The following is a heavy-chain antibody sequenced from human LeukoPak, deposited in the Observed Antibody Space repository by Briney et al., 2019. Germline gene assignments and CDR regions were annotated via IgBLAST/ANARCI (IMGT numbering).Heavy chain of an antibody. Sequence: GSLRLSCAASGFTFSNYWMNWVRQAPGKGLEWIGYIFYNGETNYNPSLKSRLTLSVDASKNQFSLKLSSVTAADTAVYYCARDGGQGSGWSTIDYWGQGTLVTVSS. CDR2: IFYNGET. J-gene: IGHJ4*02. D-gene: IGHD6-19*01. V-gene: IGHV4-59*01. CDR1: GFTFSNYW. CDR3: ARDGGQGSGWSTIDY.